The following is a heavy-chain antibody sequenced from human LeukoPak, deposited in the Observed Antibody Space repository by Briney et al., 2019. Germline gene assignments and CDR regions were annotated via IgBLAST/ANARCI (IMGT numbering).Heavy chain of an antibody. V-gene: IGHV3-30*02. CDR1: GFTFSSYG. CDR3: AKESPVAATGRSWFDP. J-gene: IGHJ5*02. D-gene: IGHD6-13*01. CDR2: IRYDGSNK. Sequence: PGGSLRLSCAASGFTFSSYGMHWVRQAPGKGLEWVAFIRYDGSNKYYADSVKGRFTISRDNSENTLYLQMNSLRAEDTAIYYCAKESPVAATGRSWFDPWGQGTLVTVSS.